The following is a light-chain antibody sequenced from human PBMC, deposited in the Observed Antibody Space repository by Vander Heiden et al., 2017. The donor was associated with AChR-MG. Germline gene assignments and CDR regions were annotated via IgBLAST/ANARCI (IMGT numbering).Light chain of an antibody. Sequence: IVLTQSPGTLSLSPGERATLSCRASQSVSSSYLAWYQLKPGQAPRLLIYGASSRATGIPDRFDGSGSGTDFTLTISRLEPEDFAVYYCQQYGSSPPMYTFGQGTKLEIK. CDR2: GAS. CDR3: QQYGSSPPMYT. V-gene: IGKV3-20*01. J-gene: IGKJ2*01. CDR1: QSVSSSY.